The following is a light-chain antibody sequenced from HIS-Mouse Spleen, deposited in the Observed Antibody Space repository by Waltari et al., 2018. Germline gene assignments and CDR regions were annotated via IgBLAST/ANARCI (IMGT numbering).Light chain of an antibody. V-gene: IGLV2-14*03. Sequence: QSALTQPAPVSGSPGQSITHSCTGTSRYVGGYNYVSWYQQHPGKAPKLMIYDVSKRPSGVSNRFSGSKSGNTASLTISGLQAEDEADYYCSSYTSSSTRVFGGGTKLTVL. J-gene: IGLJ3*02. CDR2: DVS. CDR1: SRYVGGYNY. CDR3: SSYTSSSTRV.